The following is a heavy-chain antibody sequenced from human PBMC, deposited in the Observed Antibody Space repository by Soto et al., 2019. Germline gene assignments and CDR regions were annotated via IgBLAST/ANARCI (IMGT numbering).Heavy chain of an antibody. J-gene: IGHJ4*02. CDR2: ISGSGGST. V-gene: IGHV3-23*01. D-gene: IGHD2-15*01. Sequence: GGSLRLSCAASGFTFSSYAMSWVRQAPGKGLEWVSAISGSGGSTYYADSVKGQFTISRDNSKNTLYLQMNSLRAEDTAVYYCAKKLGYCSGGSCYFDYWGQGTLVTVLL. CDR3: AKKLGYCSGGSCYFDY. CDR1: GFTFSSYA.